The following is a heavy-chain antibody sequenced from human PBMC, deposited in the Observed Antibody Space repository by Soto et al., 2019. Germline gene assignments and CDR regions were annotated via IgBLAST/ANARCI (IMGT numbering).Heavy chain of an antibody. Sequence: QVLLVQSGAEVNQPGASVKVSCRTSGYTFTSYDISWVRQATGQGLEWMGWMNPDSANTGYAQKFQGRVTMTRDTSINTAYMELNSLTSEDTAIYYCARAIRDQLLSDYWGQGSLVIVSS. D-gene: IGHD1-26*01. CDR1: GYTFTSYD. CDR2: MNPDSANT. V-gene: IGHV1-8*01. CDR3: ARAIRDQLLSDY. J-gene: IGHJ4*02.